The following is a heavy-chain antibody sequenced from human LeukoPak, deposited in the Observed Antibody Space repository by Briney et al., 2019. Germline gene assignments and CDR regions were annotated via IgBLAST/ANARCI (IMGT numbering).Heavy chain of an antibody. CDR1: GFTFSSYG. CDR3: ARSPSDYNEISY. Sequence: GRPLRLSCAASGFTFSSYGMHWVRQAPGKGLEGVAVIWYDGSNKYYADSVKGRFTISRDNSKNTLYLQMNSLRAEDTAVYYCARSPSDYNEISYWGQGTLVTVSS. V-gene: IGHV3-33*01. J-gene: IGHJ4*02. D-gene: IGHD4-11*01. CDR2: IWYDGSNK.